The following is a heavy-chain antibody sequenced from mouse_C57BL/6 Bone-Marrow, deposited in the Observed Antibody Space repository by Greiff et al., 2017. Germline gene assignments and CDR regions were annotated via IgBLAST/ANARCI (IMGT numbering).Heavy chain of an antibody. D-gene: IGHD2-4*01. J-gene: IGHJ4*01. V-gene: IGHV2-2*01. CDR1: GFSLTSYG. CDR3: TRMKGHDYDGGSMDY. CDR2: IWSGGST. Sequence: VKLMESGPGLVQPSQSLSITCTVSGFSLTSYGVHWVRQSPGKGLEWLGVIWSGGSTDYNAAFISRLSISKDNSKSQVFFKMNSLQADDTAIYYCTRMKGHDYDGGSMDYWGQGTSVTVSS.